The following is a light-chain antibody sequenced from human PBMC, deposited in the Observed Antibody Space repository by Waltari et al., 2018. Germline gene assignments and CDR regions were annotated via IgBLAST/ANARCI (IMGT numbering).Light chain of an antibody. Sequence: QSALTQPASVSGSPGQSITISCSGASSDIGGSKFVSWYQQHPDKAPKLKIYEVSKRPSGVSNRFSGTKSDNTASLTISGLQAEDEGDYYCASYTSVSTLVVFGGGTKLTVL. J-gene: IGLJ2*01. CDR1: SSDIGGSKF. V-gene: IGLV2-14*01. CDR2: EVS. CDR3: ASYTSVSTLVV.